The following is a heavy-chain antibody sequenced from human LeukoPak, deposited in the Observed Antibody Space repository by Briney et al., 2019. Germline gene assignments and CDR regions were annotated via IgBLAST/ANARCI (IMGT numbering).Heavy chain of an antibody. CDR2: INPSGGST. J-gene: IGHJ4*02. D-gene: IGHD2-2*01. CDR1: KYTFTDYS. V-gene: IGHV1-46*01. CDR3: ARVLYCSSTSCYAIFAY. Sequence: ASVKVSCKASKYTFTDYSIHWVRQATGQGLEWMVKINPSGGSTSYAQKFHDRVTMTRDTSTSTVYMELSSLRSEDTAVYYCARVLYCSSTSCYAIFAYWGQGTLVTVSS.